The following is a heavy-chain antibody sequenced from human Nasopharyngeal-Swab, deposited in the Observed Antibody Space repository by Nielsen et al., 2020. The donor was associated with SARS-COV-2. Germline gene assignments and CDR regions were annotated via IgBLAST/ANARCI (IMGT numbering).Heavy chain of an antibody. J-gene: IGHJ4*02. Sequence: ASVKVPCKVSGYTLTELSMHWVRQAPGKGLEWMGGFDPEDGETIYAQKFQGRVTMTEDTSTDTAYMELSSLRSEDTAVYYCATGYAYCGGDCFIDYWGQGTLVTVSS. CDR1: GYTLTELS. D-gene: IGHD2-21*02. V-gene: IGHV1-24*01. CDR3: ATGYAYCGGDCFIDY. CDR2: FDPEDGET.